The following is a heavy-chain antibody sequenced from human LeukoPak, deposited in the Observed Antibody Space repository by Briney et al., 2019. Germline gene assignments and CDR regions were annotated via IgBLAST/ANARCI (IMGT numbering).Heavy chain of an antibody. Sequence: PAEPLRLPCAVDEITLSRKWKRWVRHASGKGLEWEANIKPDGSEKYYVDSVKGRFTISRDNAKNSLYLQMNSLRAEDSAVYYCARDGCTSTSCYTRGDVWGKGTMVTVSS. CDR3: ARDGCTSTSCYTRGDV. CDR2: IKPDGSEK. D-gene: IGHD2-2*02. CDR1: EITLSRKW. V-gene: IGHV3-7*01. J-gene: IGHJ6*03.